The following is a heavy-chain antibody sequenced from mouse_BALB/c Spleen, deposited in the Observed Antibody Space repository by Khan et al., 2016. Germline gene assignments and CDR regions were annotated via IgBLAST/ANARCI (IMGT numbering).Heavy chain of an antibody. CDR1: GFSLTDYG. CDR2: IWGDGGT. Sequence: QVQLKQSGPGLVAPSQSLSITCTVSGFSLTDYGVNWVRQPPGKGLEWLGMIWGDGGTDYNSALKSRLSISKDNAKSQIFLKMNSLQTDDTTTYXCARDRRYGNAMDYWGQGTSVTVSS. J-gene: IGHJ4*01. CDR3: ARDRRYGNAMDY. V-gene: IGHV2-6-7*01. D-gene: IGHD2-10*02.